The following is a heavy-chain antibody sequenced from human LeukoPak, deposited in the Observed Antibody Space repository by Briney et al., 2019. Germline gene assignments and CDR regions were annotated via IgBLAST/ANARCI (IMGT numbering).Heavy chain of an antibody. CDR3: ARVSSGWYPDY. J-gene: IGHJ4*02. V-gene: IGHV1-69*06. CDR2: IIPIFGTA. Sequence: ASVKVSCKASGGTFSSYAVSWVRQAPGQGLEWMGGIIPIFGTANYAQKFQGRVTITADKSTSTAYMELSSLRSEDTAVYYCARVSSGWYPDYWGQGTLVTVSS. CDR1: GGTFSSYA. D-gene: IGHD6-19*01.